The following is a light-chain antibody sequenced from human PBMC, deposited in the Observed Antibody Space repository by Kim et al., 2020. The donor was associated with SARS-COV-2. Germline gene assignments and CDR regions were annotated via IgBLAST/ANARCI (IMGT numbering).Light chain of an antibody. V-gene: IGKV3-11*01. CDR1: QSVTGR. CDR3: QQRRSWPLT. Sequence: PGERATLPCRASQSVTGRVSWYQQRPGQAPRLLIYDTSNRATGIPARFSGSGSGTDFTLTISSLEPEDFAVYYCQQRRSWPLTFGGGTKVYIK. J-gene: IGKJ4*01. CDR2: DTS.